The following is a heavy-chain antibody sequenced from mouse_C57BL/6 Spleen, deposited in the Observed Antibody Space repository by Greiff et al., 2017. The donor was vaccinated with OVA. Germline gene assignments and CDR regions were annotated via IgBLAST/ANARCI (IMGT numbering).Heavy chain of an antibody. D-gene: IGHD3-2*02. V-gene: IGHV14-2*01. CDR3: ATPDSSGYPFAY. CDR1: GFNITDYY. Sequence: VQLKESGAELVKPGASVTLSCTASGFNITDYYMHWVKQRPEQGLEWIGRIDPEDGETKYAPKFQGKATITANTTSNTAYLQLISLASEDTAVYYCATPDSSGYPFAYWGQGTLVTVSA. J-gene: IGHJ3*01. CDR2: IDPEDGET.